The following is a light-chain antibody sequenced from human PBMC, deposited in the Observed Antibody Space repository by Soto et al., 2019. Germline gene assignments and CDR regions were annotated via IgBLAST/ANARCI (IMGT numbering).Light chain of an antibody. CDR1: STDIGSDDF. J-gene: IGLJ3*02. CDR3: SSYTHYYTWV. CDR2: EVT. Sequence: QSALTQPASVSGSPGQSITISCTGTSTDIGSDDFVSWYQQHPGKAPKPMIYEVTNRPSGVSNRFSGSKSGYTASLTISGLQAEDEADYYCSSYTHYYTWVFGGGTKLTVL. V-gene: IGLV2-14*01.